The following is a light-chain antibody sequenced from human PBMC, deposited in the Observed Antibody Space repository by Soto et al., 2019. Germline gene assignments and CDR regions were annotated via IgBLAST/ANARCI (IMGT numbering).Light chain of an antibody. CDR3: QQLNSYPQT. Sequence: IQMTQSPSSLSASVGDRVTITCQASQDISNYLNWYQQKPGKAPKLLIYDASNLETGVPSRFSGSGSGTDFTFTISSLQPEDSATYFCQQLNSYPQTFGQGTRLEIK. CDR2: DAS. CDR1: QDISNY. J-gene: IGKJ5*01. V-gene: IGKV1-33*01.